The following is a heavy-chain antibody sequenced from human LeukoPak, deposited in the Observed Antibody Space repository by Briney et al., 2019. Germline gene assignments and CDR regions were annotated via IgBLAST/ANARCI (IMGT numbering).Heavy chain of an antibody. J-gene: IGHJ4*02. D-gene: IGHD7-27*01. CDR3: AKDGGLWVSAHWGDS. Sequence: GRSLRLSCAASGFTFSSYGMHWVRQAPGKGLEWVAVISHDGNNNYYSDSVKGRFTISRDNSKNTLYLQMNSLRAEDTAVYYCAKDGGLWVSAHWGDSWGRGTLVTVSS. CDR2: ISHDGNNN. V-gene: IGHV3-30*18. CDR1: GFTFSSYG.